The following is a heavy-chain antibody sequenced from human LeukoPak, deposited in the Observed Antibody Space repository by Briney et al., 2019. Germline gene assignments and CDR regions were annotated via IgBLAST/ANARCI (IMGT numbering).Heavy chain of an antibody. V-gene: IGHV3-30-3*01. J-gene: IGHJ4*02. CDR2: ISYDGSNK. CDR3: AREGSGYAIPYYFDY. Sequence: GGSLRLSCAASGFTFSSYAMHWVRQAPGKGLEWVAVISYDGSNKYYADSVKGRFTISRDNSKNTLYLQMNSLRAEDTAVYYCAREGSGYAIPYYFDYWGQGTLVTVSS. D-gene: IGHD5-12*01. CDR1: GFTFSSYA.